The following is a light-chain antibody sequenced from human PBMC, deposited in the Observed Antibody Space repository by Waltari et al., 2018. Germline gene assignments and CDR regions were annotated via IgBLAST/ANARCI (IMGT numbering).Light chain of an antibody. CDR1: QGIGSL. CDR3: QQYYSYFT. J-gene: IGKJ4*01. CDR2: DAS. V-gene: IGKV1-5*01. Sequence: DIQMTQSPSTLSASVGDRVTITCRASQGIGSLLAWYQQKPGKAPKLLIYDASSLESGVPSRFSGSGSGTEFTLTINSLQPDDFATYSCQQYYSYFTFGGATKLEIK.